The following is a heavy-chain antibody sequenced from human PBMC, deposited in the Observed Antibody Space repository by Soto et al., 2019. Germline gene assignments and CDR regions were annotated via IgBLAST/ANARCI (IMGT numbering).Heavy chain of an antibody. CDR1: GFTFSSYA. Sequence: EVQLLESGGGLVQPGGSLRLSCAASGFTFSSYAMSWVRQAPGKGLEWVSLISYSGRSTYYADSVKGRFTISRDNSKNTLYLQMNGLRAEDSAVYYCAKTYRSSWYYDYWGQGTLVTVS. V-gene: IGHV3-23*01. D-gene: IGHD6-13*01. CDR3: AKTYRSSWYYDY. J-gene: IGHJ4*02. CDR2: ISYSGRST.